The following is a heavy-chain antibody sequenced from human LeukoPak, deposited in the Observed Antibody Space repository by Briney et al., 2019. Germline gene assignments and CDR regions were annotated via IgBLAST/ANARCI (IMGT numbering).Heavy chain of an antibody. J-gene: IGHJ4*02. CDR3: ARSVVSDSSGYPVDFDY. Sequence: SETLSLTCTVSSGSISSYYWSWIRQPAGKGLEWIGRIYTSGSTNYNPSLKSRVTMSVDTSKNQFSLKLSSVTAADTAVYYCARSVVSDSSGYPVDFDYWGQGTLVTVSS. CDR1: SGSISSYY. V-gene: IGHV4-4*07. CDR2: IYTSGST. D-gene: IGHD3-22*01.